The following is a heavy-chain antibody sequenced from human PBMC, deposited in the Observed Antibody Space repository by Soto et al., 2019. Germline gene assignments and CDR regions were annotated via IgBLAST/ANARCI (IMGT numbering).Heavy chain of an antibody. CDR1: GYTFTSYG. V-gene: IGHV1-18*01. CDR3: AVALMKSIAVAASPFDY. D-gene: IGHD6-19*01. Sequence: QVQLVQSGAEVKKPGASVKVSCKASGYTFTSYGISWVRQAPGQGLAWMGWISAYNGNTNYAQKLQGRVTMTTDTSTSTAYMELRSLRSDDTAVYYCAVALMKSIAVAASPFDYWGQGTLVTVSS. CDR2: ISAYNGNT. J-gene: IGHJ4*02.